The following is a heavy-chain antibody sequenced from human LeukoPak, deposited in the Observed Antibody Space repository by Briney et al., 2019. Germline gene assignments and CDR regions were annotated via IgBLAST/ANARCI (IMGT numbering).Heavy chain of an antibody. CDR2: ISSSSSTI. CDR3: ARDSLARFDY. Sequence: PGGSLRLSCAASGFTFSSYSMNWVRQAPGKGLEWVSYISSSSSTIYYADSVKGRFTISRDNAKNSLYLQVNSLRDEDTAVYYCARDSLARFDYWGQGTLVTVSS. CDR1: GFTFSSYS. D-gene: IGHD6-6*01. J-gene: IGHJ4*02. V-gene: IGHV3-48*02.